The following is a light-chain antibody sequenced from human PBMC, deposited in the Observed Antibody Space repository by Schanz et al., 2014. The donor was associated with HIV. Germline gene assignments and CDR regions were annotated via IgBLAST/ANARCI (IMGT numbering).Light chain of an antibody. V-gene: IGLV2-14*03. J-gene: IGLJ1*01. CDR1: SGDIGPYDH. CDR3: CSYAGSYTYV. Sequence: QSALTQPASMSGSPGQSITISCTGTSGDIGPYDHVSWYQQHPGQPPKLLIYDVTDRPSGISNRFSGSKSGSTASLTISGLQAEDEADYYCCSYAGSYTYVFGIGTKVTVL. CDR2: DVT.